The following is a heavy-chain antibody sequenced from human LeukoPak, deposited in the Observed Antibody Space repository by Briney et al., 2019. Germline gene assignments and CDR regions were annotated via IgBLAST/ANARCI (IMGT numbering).Heavy chain of an antibody. V-gene: IGHV3-23*01. CDR3: PKPISGGQAVTADWFPP. D-gene: IGHD6-19*01. J-gene: IGHJ5*01. Sequence: GGSLRLSCAASGFAFNVYAMSWLRQPPGKGLEWVSTINANSGTTSYAASVRGRFSISRDNSKSTLYLQLSTLRADDTATYYCPKPISGGQAVTADWFPPGGQGPRVVVSS. CDR2: INANSGTT. CDR1: GFAFNVYA.